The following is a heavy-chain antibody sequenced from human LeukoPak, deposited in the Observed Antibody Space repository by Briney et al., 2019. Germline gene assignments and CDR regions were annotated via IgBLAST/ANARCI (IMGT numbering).Heavy chain of an antibody. D-gene: IGHD1-26*01. CDR2: ISYDGSNK. J-gene: IGHJ4*02. Sequence: PGGSLRLSCAASGFTFSSYGMHWVRQAPGKGLEWVAVISYDGSNKYYADSVKGRLTISRDNSKNTLYLQMNSLRAEDTAVYYCAKDLSPSNKWAPYFDYWGQGTLVTVSS. CDR3: AKDLSPSNKWAPYFDY. CDR1: GFTFSSYG. V-gene: IGHV3-30*18.